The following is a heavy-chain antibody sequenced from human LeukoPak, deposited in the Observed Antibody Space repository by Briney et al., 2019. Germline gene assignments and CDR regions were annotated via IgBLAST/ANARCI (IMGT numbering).Heavy chain of an antibody. CDR2: IKEDGSEK. J-gene: IGHJ4*02. CDR1: GFTFNRDW. D-gene: IGHD6-19*01. CDR3: ATKEPSTSGWSY. Sequence: GGSLRLSCAASGFTFNRDWTAWARQAPGKGLEWVANIKEDGSEKNYVDSVKGRFTISRDNAVNSVYLQMNDLRAEDTGVYYCATKEPSTSGWSYWGQGTLVTVSS. V-gene: IGHV3-7*01.